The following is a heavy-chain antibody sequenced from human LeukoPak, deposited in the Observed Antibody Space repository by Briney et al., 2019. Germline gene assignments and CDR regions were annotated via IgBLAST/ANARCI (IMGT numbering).Heavy chain of an antibody. J-gene: IGHJ5*02. Sequence: PGGSLRLSCTGSGFPFGTYAMSWVRQAPGKGLEWVSAISGGSDNTHYAESVKGRFTISRDISKSMVYLQMDSLRVEDTAVYYCAKDAVRGRFDPWGQGTTVTVSS. CDR1: GFPFGTYA. V-gene: IGHV3-23*01. CDR3: AKDAVRGRFDP. CDR2: ISGGSDNT. D-gene: IGHD3-10*01.